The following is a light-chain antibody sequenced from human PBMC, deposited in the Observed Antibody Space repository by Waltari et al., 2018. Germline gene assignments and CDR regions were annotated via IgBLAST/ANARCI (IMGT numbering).Light chain of an antibody. V-gene: IGKV4-1*01. CDR2: GAS. J-gene: IGKJ2*01. Sequence: DIVMTQSPDSLAVSPGERVTIHRTSSQGLFYSSTTKNSLARYQQKPGQTPKLLIYGASDRESGVPDRFSGSGSGTDFTLTISTLQAEDVAVYYCQQYYDIPYTFGRGTKLEIQ. CDR3: QQYYDIPYT. CDR1: QGLFYSSTTKNS.